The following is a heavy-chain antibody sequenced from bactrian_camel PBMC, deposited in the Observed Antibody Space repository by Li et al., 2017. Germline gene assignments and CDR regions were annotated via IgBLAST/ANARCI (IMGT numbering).Heavy chain of an antibody. D-gene: IGHD2*01. CDR2: ISSDGTKLWNSETDI. CDR3: ALDLSPRLSCSGPSAY. J-gene: IGHJ4*01. Sequence: QLVESGGGSVQAGGSLRLSCAASGFTFDDSEMGWYRQAPGNECELVSVISSDGTKLWNSETDIYYADSVKGRFTISQDNAKNTLYLQMNSLKPEDTAMYYCALDLSPRLSCSGPSAYWGQGTQVTVS. CDR1: GFTFDDSE. V-gene: IGHV3S63*01.